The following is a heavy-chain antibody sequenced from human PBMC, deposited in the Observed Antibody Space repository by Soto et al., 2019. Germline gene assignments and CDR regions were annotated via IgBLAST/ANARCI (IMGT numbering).Heavy chain of an antibody. CDR3: ARVWQQLANWFDP. D-gene: IGHD6-13*01. V-gene: IGHV1-69*13. J-gene: IGHJ5*02. Sequence: SVKVSCKASGGTFSSYAISWVRQAPGQGLEWMGGIIPIFGTANYAQKFQGRVTITADESTSTAYMELSSLRSEDTAVCYCARVWQQLANWFDPWGQGTLVTVSS. CDR2: IIPIFGTA. CDR1: GGTFSSYA.